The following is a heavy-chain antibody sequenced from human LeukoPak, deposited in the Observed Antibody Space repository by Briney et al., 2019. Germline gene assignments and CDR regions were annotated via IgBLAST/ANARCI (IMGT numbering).Heavy chain of an antibody. Sequence: GGSLRLSCAASGFTFSTYAMNWVRQAPGKGLEWVSTTSGGTTYYADSVKGRFTISRDSSKSTLCLQMNSLRAEDTAVYYCAKGDCSSTSCSGFYGMDVWGRGTTVTVSS. D-gene: IGHD2-2*01. V-gene: IGHV3-23*01. CDR2: TSGGTT. CDR1: GFTFSTYA. J-gene: IGHJ6*04. CDR3: AKGDCSSTSCSGFYGMDV.